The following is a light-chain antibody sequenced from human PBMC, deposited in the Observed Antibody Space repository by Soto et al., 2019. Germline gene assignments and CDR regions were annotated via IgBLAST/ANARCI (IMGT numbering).Light chain of an antibody. Sequence: DIQMPQSPSSLSASVGDRVTITCRASQSISSYLNWYQQKPGKAPKHLIYAASSLQSGVPSRFSGSGSGTDFTLTISSLQPEDFATYYCQQSYSTPRTFGQGTKV. J-gene: IGKJ1*01. CDR3: QQSYSTPRT. CDR2: AAS. V-gene: IGKV1-39*01. CDR1: QSISSY.